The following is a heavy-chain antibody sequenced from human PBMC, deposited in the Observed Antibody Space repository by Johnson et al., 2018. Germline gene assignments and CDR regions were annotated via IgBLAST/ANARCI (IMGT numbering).Heavy chain of an antibody. CDR2: LNHSGST. V-gene: IGHV4-34*01. CDR1: GGSFSGYY. D-gene: IGHD3-16*02. Sequence: QVQLQQWGAGLLKPSETLSLTCAVYGGSFSGYYWSWIRQPPGKGLEWIGELNHSGSTNYNPSLQSRVPIPVDTSKNQFSLKLSSGTAADTAVYYFARHYRGTNDYWGHGTLVTVSS. CDR3: ARHYRGTNDY. J-gene: IGHJ4*01.